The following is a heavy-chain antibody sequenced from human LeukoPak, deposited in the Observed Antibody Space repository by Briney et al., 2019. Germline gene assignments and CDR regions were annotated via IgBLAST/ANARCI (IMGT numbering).Heavy chain of an antibody. CDR3: ARRWELALDY. J-gene: IGHJ4*02. Sequence: PSETLSLTCTVSGGSISSYYWSWIRQPPGKGLEWIGYIYYSGSTNYNPSLKSRVTISVDTSKNQFSLKLSSVTAADTAVYYCARRWELALDYWGQGTLVTVSS. D-gene: IGHD1-26*01. CDR1: GGSISSYY. V-gene: IGHV4-59*08. CDR2: IYYSGST.